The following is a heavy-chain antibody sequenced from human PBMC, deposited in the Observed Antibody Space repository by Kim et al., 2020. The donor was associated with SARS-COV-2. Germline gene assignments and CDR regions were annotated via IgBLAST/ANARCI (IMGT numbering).Heavy chain of an antibody. CDR1: GGSISSFF. J-gene: IGHJ6*02. Sequence: SETLSLTCTVSGGSISSFFWSWVRQPPGKGLEWIGYIYFSGSTNYNPSLKSRVTISVDTSKNQFSLKLNSVTAADTAVYYCARDRTIAAAAIVGMDVWGQGTTVTVSS. CDR3: ARDRTIAAAAIVGMDV. V-gene: IGHV4-59*13. D-gene: IGHD6-13*01. CDR2: IYFSGST.